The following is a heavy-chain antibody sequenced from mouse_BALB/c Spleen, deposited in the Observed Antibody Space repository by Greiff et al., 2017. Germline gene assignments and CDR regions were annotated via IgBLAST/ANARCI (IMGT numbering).Heavy chain of an antibody. CDR2: IYPGNGDT. CDR3: ARYYGVFDY. D-gene: IGHD1-1*01. CDR1: GYTFTSYN. Sequence: QVQLKQPGAELVKPGASVKMSCKASGYTFTSYNMHWVKQTPGQGLEWIGAIYPGNGDTSYNQKFKGKATLTADKSSSTAYMQLSSLTSEDSAVYYCARYYGVFDYWGQGTTLTVSS. J-gene: IGHJ2*01. V-gene: IGHV1-12*01.